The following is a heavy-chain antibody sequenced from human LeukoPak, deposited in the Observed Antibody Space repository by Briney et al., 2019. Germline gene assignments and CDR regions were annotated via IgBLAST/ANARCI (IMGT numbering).Heavy chain of an antibody. CDR1: GGTFSSYS. V-gene: IGHV1-69*05. CDR2: SNPMTTMP. D-gene: IGHD3-10*01. Sequence: SVKVSCKASGGTFSSYSLSWVRQAPGQGLEWMGGSNPMTTMPFYAQKFQDRVTITTDESTTTAYMELSSLRSEDTAVYYCARGYYGTGSYCNVDYWGQGTLVTVSS. J-gene: IGHJ4*02. CDR3: ARGYYGTGSYCNVDY.